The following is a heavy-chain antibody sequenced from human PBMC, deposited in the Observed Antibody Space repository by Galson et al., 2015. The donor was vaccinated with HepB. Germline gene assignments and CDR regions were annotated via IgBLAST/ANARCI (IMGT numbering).Heavy chain of an antibody. J-gene: IGHJ4*02. CDR2: IDPSDSYT. CDR3: TRHHGISAAGTEGDY. D-gene: IGHD6-13*01. CDR1: GYSFSSYW. Sequence: QSGAEVKKPGESLRISCEASGYSFSSYWISWVRQMPGKGLEWMGRIDPSDSYTTYSPSFQGHVTFSADRSTSTAYLQWSSLKASDTAMYFCTRHHGISAAGTEGDYGGQGTLVTVSS. V-gene: IGHV5-10-1*01.